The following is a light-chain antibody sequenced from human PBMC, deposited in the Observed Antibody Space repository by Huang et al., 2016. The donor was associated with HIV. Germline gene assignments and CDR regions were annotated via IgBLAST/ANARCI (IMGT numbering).Light chain of an antibody. CDR2: YAS. V-gene: IGKV1-33*01. Sequence: DIQMTQSPSSLSASVGDRVTITCQASQDIRKYLNWYQQKVGKAPKLLIYYASNLETGVPSRFSGSGSGTQFTFTVSSLQPEDVATYYCQQYDNVPPTFGQGTKVEIK. CDR3: QQYDNVPPT. CDR1: QDIRKY. J-gene: IGKJ1*01.